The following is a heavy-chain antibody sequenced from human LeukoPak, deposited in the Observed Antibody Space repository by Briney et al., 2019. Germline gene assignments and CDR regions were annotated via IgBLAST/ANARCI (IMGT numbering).Heavy chain of an antibody. CDR1: GYRFTSYW. CDR3: ARRYYYDSSGYYVDY. Sequence: GESLKISCKGSGYRFTSYWIGWVRQMPGKGLEWMGIIYPGDSDTRYSPSFQGQVTISADKSINTAYLQWSSLKASDTAMYYCARRYYYDSSGYYVDYWGQGTPVTVSS. D-gene: IGHD3-22*01. V-gene: IGHV5-51*01. CDR2: IYPGDSDT. J-gene: IGHJ4*02.